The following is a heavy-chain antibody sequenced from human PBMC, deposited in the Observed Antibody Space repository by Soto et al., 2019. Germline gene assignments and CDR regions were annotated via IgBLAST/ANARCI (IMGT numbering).Heavy chain of an antibody. D-gene: IGHD6-13*01. CDR1: GGSISSYY. V-gene: IGHV4-59*01. CDR3: ARVGSWYSFEY. Sequence: SETLSLTCTVSGGSISSYYWSWIRQPPGKGLEWIGYIYYSGSTNYNPSLKSRVTISVDTSKNQFSLKLSSVTAADTAVYYCARVGSWYSFEYWGQGTLVTVSS. J-gene: IGHJ4*02. CDR2: IYYSGST.